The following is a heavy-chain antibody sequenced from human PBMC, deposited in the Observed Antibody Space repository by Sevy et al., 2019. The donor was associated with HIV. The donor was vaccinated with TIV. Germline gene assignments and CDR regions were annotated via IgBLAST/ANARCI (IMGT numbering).Heavy chain of an antibody. CDR2: INPSGGIT. J-gene: IGHJ4*02. CDR3: AGDSDNYDILTGYYPFDY. CDR1: GYTFTSQY. Sequence: ASVKVSCKASGYTFTSQYMHWVRQAPGQGLEWMGIINPSGGITRYAQKFQGRVTMTRDTSTSTVYMELSSLRSEDTAVYYCAGDSDNYDILTGYYPFDYWGQGTLVTVSS. V-gene: IGHV1-46*01. D-gene: IGHD3-9*01.